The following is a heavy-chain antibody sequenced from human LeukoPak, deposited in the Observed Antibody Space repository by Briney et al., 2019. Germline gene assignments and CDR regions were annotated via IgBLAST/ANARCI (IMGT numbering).Heavy chain of an antibody. D-gene: IGHD3-22*01. CDR3: ARGFYGDSSYYYYYMDV. CDR2: IGTAGDT. Sequence: PGGSLRLSCAASGFTFSSYDMHWVRQATGKGLEWVSAIGTAGDTYYPGSVKGQFTISRENAKNSLYLQMNSLRAGDTAVYYCARGFYGDSSYYYYYMDVWGKGTTVTVSS. V-gene: IGHV3-13*01. CDR1: GFTFSSYD. J-gene: IGHJ6*03.